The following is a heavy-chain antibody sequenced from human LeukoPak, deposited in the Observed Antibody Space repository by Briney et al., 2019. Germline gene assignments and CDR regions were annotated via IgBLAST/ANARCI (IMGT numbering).Heavy chain of an antibody. CDR2: MNPNSGNT. V-gene: IGHV1-8*01. Sequence: ASVKVSCKGSGYTFTSYDINWVRQATGQGLEWMGWMNPNSGNTGYAQKFQGRVTMTRNTSIRTAYMELSSLRSEDTAVYYCARVPRTTVTPHWGQGTLVTVSS. J-gene: IGHJ4*02. CDR3: ARVPRTTVTPH. D-gene: IGHD4-17*01. CDR1: GYTFTSYD.